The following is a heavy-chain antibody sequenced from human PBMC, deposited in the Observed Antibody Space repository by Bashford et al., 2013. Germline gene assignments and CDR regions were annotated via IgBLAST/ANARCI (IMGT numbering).Heavy chain of an antibody. Sequence: WVRQAPGQGLEWMGWISTKNANRNYEKKLQGRVTMTTDTSTSTAYMELRSLRPDDTAVYYCARLYAFDGTFSPRDGGMDVWGQGATVTVSS. CDR2: ISTKNANR. V-gene: IGHV1-18*01. D-gene: IGHD3-3*02. J-gene: IGHJ6*02. CDR3: ARLYAFDGTFSPRDGGMDV.